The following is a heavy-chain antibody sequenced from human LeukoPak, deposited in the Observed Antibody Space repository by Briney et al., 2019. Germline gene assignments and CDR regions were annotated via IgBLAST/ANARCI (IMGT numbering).Heavy chain of an antibody. CDR1: GFTFSSHW. V-gene: IGHV3-74*01. Sequence: GGSLRLSCAASGFTFSSHWMHWVRQAPGKGLVWVSRINSDGSSISYADSVKGRFTISRDNSKNTLYLQMNSLRAEDTAVYYCAKATRNDRGGPVMFDYWGQGTLVTVSS. CDR3: AKATRNDRGGPVMFDY. D-gene: IGHD1-1*01. J-gene: IGHJ4*02. CDR2: INSDGSSI.